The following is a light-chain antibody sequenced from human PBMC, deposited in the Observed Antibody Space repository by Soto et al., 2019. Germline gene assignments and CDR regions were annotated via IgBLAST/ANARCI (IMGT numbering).Light chain of an antibody. V-gene: IGKV3-20*01. CDR3: QQYGNSPIT. Sequence: ENVLTQSPGTLSLSPGERATLSCRASESVSSSYLGWYQQKPGQAPRLLIYGTSSRATGIPDRFSGSGSGTDFTLTISRLEPEDFAVYYCQQYGNSPITFGQGTRLEIK. J-gene: IGKJ5*01. CDR1: ESVSSSY. CDR2: GTS.